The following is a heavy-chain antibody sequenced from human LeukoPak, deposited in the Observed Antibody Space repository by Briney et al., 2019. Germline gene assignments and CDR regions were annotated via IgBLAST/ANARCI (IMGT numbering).Heavy chain of an antibody. Sequence: SETLSLTCTVSGGSISSYYWSWIRQPPGKGLEWIGYIYYSGSTNYNPSLKSRVIISVDTSKNQFSLKLSSVTAADTAVYYCARHCSGGSCQLSIDYWGQGTLVTVSS. CDR3: ARHCSGGSCQLSIDY. J-gene: IGHJ4*02. D-gene: IGHD2-15*01. V-gene: IGHV4-59*08. CDR1: GGSISSYY. CDR2: IYYSGST.